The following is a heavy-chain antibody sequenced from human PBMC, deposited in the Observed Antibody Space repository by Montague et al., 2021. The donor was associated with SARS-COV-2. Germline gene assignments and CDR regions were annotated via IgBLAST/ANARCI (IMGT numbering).Heavy chain of an antibody. CDR3: ARTVVVPAAMSRYYGMDV. Sequence: TLSPTRSVSGGSISSGSYYWSWIRQPAGKGLEWIGRIYISGGTNYNPSLKSRVTMSVDTSKNQFSLKLSSVTAADTAVYYCARTVVVPAAMSRYYGMDVWGQGTSVTVSS. CDR1: GGSISSGSYY. CDR2: IYISGGT. V-gene: IGHV4-61*02. D-gene: IGHD2-2*01. J-gene: IGHJ6*02.